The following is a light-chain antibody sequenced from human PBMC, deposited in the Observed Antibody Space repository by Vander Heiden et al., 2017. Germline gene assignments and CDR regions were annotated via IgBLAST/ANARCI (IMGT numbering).Light chain of an antibody. CDR2: AAS. J-gene: IGKJ4*01. CDR3: QQLNSYLLT. Sequence: DIQLTQYPSFLSASVGDRVTITCRASQGISSYLAWYQQKPGKAPKLLIYAASTLQSGGPSRCSGSGSGTEVTRTISSRQPEDFATYYCQQLNSYLLTFGGGTKVEIK. V-gene: IGKV1-9*01. CDR1: QGISSY.